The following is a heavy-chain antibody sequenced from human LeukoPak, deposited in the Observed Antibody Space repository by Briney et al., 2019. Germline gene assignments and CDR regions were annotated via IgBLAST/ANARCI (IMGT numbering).Heavy chain of an antibody. Sequence: ASVRVSCKAPGYTFTGYYMHWVRQAPGQGLEWMGWINPNSGGTNYAQKFQGWVTMTRDTSISIAYMELSRLRSDDTAVYYCARDRGLREVTLGVYWGQGTLVTVSS. D-gene: IGHD4-17*01. V-gene: IGHV1-2*04. J-gene: IGHJ4*02. CDR1: GYTFTGYY. CDR2: INPNSGGT. CDR3: ARDRGLREVTLGVY.